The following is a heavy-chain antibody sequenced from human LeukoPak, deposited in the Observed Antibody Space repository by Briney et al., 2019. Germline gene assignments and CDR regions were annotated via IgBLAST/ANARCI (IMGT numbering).Heavy chain of an antibody. V-gene: IGHV3-53*01. Sequence: PGGSLRLSCAASGFTVSNSYMSWVRQAPGKGLEWVSVIYSGGSTYYANSVKGRFTISRDNSKNTLYLQMNGLRAEDTAVYYCAKGIGYCSGGSCYSGVIDYWGQGTLVTVSS. CDR3: AKGIGYCSGGSCYSGVIDY. J-gene: IGHJ4*02. D-gene: IGHD2-15*01. CDR1: GFTVSNSY. CDR2: IYSGGST.